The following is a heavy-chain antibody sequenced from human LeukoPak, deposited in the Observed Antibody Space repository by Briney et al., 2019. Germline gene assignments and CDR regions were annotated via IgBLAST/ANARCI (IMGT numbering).Heavy chain of an antibody. CDR1: GGSFSSYY. Sequence: SETLSLTCTVSGGSFSSYYWSWIRQPPGKGLEWIGYIYYSGSTNYNPSLKSRVTISVDTSKNQFSLKLSSVTAADTAVYYCARQDIYDYVWWSYRYTGSNWFDPWGQGTLVTVSS. J-gene: IGHJ5*02. V-gene: IGHV4-59*08. CDR2: IYYSGST. D-gene: IGHD3-16*02. CDR3: ARQDIYDYVWWSYRYTGSNWFDP.